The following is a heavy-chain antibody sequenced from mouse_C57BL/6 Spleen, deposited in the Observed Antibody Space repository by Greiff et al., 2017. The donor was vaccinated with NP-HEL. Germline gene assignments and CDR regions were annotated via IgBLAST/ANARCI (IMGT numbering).Heavy chain of an antibody. CDR2: ISDGGGYT. Sequence: EVKLMESGGGLVKPGGSLKLSCAASGFTFSSYAMSWVRQTPEKRLEWVATISDGGGYTYYPDNVKGRFTMSRDNAKNNLYLQMSHLKSEDSAMYYCAREGDDGYPCAMDYWGQGTSVTVSS. CDR3: AREGDDGYPCAMDY. CDR1: GFTFSSYA. V-gene: IGHV5-4*01. D-gene: IGHD2-3*01. J-gene: IGHJ4*01.